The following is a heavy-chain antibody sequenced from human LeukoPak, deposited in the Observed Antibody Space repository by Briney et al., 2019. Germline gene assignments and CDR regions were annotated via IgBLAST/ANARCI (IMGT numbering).Heavy chain of an antibody. D-gene: IGHD1-14*01. CDR2: IIPIFGTA. J-gene: IGHJ6*03. CDR3: ARPARTLHYYYYMDV. V-gene: IGHV1-69*06. CDR1: GYTFTGYY. Sequence: ASVKVSCKASGYTFTGYYMHWVRQAPGQGLEWMGWIIPIFGTANYAQKFQGRVTITADKSTSTAYMELSSLRSEDTAVYYCARPARTLHYYYYMDVSGKGTTVTVSS.